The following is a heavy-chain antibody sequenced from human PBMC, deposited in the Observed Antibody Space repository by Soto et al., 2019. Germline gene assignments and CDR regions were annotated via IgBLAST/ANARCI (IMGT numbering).Heavy chain of an antibody. Sequence: QVQLVQSGAEVKKPGASVKVSCKASGYTFTSYYMHWVRQAPGQGLEWMGIINPSGGSTSHAQKFQGRVTMTRDTSTSTVYMELSSLRSEDTAVYYCARGTTVTAYYYYGMDVWGQGTTVTVSS. CDR2: INPSGGST. J-gene: IGHJ6*02. CDR1: GYTFTSYY. CDR3: ARGTTVTAYYYYGMDV. D-gene: IGHD4-17*01. V-gene: IGHV1-46*01.